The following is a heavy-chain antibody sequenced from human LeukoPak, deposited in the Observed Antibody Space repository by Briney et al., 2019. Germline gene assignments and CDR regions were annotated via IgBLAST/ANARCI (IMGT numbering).Heavy chain of an antibody. CDR2: IIPIFGTA. J-gene: IGHJ6*02. V-gene: IGHV1-69*01. CDR1: GGTFSSYA. Sequence: VASVKVSCKASGGTFSSYAISWVRQAPGQGLEWMGGIIPIFGTANYAQKFQGRVTITADESTSTAYMELSSLRSEDTAVYYCAREVSSGWSYYYYYGMDVWGQGTTVTVSS. CDR3: AREVSSGWSYYYYYGMDV. D-gene: IGHD6-19*01.